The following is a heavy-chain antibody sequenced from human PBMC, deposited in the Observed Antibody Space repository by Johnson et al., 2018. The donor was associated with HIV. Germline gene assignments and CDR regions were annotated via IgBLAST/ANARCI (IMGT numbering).Heavy chain of an antibody. V-gene: IGHV3-13*01. CDR2: IGTAGDT. Sequence: MQLVESGGGLVQPGGSLRLSCAASGFSVSTYDMHWVRQATGKGLDWVSVIGTAGDTYYLGSVKGRFTISRDNSKNTLYLQMNSLRAEDTAVYFCARDYPYDRSPRGAFDIWGQGTMVTVSS. CDR1: GFSVSTYD. CDR3: ARDYPYDRSPRGAFDI. D-gene: IGHD3-22*01. J-gene: IGHJ3*02.